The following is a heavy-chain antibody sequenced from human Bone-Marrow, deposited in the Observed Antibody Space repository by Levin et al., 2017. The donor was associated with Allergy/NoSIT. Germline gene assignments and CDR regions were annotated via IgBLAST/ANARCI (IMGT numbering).Heavy chain of an antibody. CDR3: AREFDDYFFDY. CDR2: SWFDGTYE. V-gene: IGHV3-33*01. Sequence: PGESLKISCEASGFTFGSYGMHWVRQAPGKGLESVAGSWFDGTYEYYGESVRGRFTVSRDNSKKTLYLEMNSLRAEDTAVYYCAREFDDYFFDYWGQGTLVTVSS. D-gene: IGHD2-21*02. CDR1: GFTFGSYG. J-gene: IGHJ4*02.